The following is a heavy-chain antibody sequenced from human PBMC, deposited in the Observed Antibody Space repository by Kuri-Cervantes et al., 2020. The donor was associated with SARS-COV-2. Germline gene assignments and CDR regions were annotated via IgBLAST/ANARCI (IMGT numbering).Heavy chain of an antibody. J-gene: IGHJ5*02. CDR2: IYYSGST. V-gene: IGHV4-39*01. CDR1: GGSFSSYY. CDR3: ARGGSCSSTSCYSGGFDP. D-gene: IGHD2-2*01. Sequence: SETLSLTCAVYGGSFSSYYWGWIRQPPGKGLEWIGSIYYSGSTYYNPSLKSRVTISVDTSKNQFSLKLSSVTAADTAVYYCARGGSCSSTSCYSGGFDPWGQGTLVTVSS.